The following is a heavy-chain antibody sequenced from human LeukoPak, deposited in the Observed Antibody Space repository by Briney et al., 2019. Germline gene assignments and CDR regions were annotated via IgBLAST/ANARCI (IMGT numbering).Heavy chain of an antibody. J-gene: IGHJ4*02. D-gene: IGHD3-10*01. CDR3: ASHSGPITMVRGVRGGYFDY. CDR1: GGTFSSYA. Sequence: SVKVSCKASGGTFSSYAISWVRQAPGQGLEWMGRIIPILGIANYAQKFQGRVTITADKSTSTAYMELSSLRSEDTAVYYCASHSGPITMVRGVRGGYFDYWGQGTLVTVSS. CDR2: IIPILGIA. V-gene: IGHV1-69*04.